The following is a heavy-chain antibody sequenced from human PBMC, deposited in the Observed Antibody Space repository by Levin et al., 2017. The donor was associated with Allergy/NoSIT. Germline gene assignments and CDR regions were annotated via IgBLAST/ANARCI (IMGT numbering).Heavy chain of an antibody. Sequence: RASETLSLTCTVSGGSITGYYWSWIRQSPWKGLEWIGYINEIGTTSYTPSLNSRLTISVDTSKNHFSLKLSSITAADTAVYYCARHSSGFSYAYDFDYWGQGTLVTVSS. J-gene: IGHJ4*02. D-gene: IGHD5-18*01. CDR3: ARHSSGFSYAYDFDY. CDR1: GGSITGYY. CDR2: INEIGTT. V-gene: IGHV4-59*08.